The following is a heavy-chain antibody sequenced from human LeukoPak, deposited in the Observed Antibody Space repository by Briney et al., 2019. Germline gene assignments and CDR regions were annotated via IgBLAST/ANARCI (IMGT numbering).Heavy chain of an antibody. V-gene: IGHV3-30*02. CDR2: IRYDGSNK. D-gene: IGHD5-12*01. J-gene: IGHJ4*02. CDR1: GFTFSSYG. CDR3: AKDVRGYSGYGAPFDY. Sequence: PGGSLRLSCAASGFTFSSYGMHWVRQAPGKGLEWVAFIRYDGSNKYYADSVKGRFTISRDNSKNTLYLQMSSLRAEDTAVYYCAKDVRGYSGYGAPFDYWGQGTLVTVSS.